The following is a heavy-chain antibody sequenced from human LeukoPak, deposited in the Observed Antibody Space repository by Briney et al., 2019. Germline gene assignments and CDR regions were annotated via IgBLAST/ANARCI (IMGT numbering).Heavy chain of an antibody. CDR2: IYYSGST. D-gene: IGHD1-26*01. CDR1: GGSISSSSYY. J-gene: IGHJ5*02. Sequence: SETLSLTCTVSGGSISSSSYYWGWIRQPPGKGLEWIGSIYYSGSTYYNPSLKSRVTISVDTSKNQFSLKLSSVTAADTAVYYCARLVVGATIWFDPWGQGTLVTVSS. V-gene: IGHV4-39*07. CDR3: ARLVVGATIWFDP.